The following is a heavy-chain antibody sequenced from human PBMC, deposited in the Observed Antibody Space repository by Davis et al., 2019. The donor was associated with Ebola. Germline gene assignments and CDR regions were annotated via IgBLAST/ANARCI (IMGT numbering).Heavy chain of an antibody. CDR3: ARVESSSWYYYYGMDV. D-gene: IGHD6-13*01. Sequence: AASVKVSCKASGYTFTSYAMHWVRQAPGQRLEWMGWINAGNGNTKYSQKFQGRVTITRDTSASTAYMELSSLRSKDTAVYYCARVESSSWYYYYGMDVWGQGTTVTVSS. V-gene: IGHV1-3*01. CDR2: INAGNGNT. CDR1: GYTFTSYA. J-gene: IGHJ6*02.